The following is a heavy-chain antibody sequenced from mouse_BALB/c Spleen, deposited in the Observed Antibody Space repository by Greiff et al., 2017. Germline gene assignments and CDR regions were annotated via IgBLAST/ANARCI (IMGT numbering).Heavy chain of an antibody. V-gene: IGHV14-3*02. Sequence: VQLQQSGAELVKPGASVKLSCTASGFNIKDTYMHWVKQRPEQGLEWIGRIDPANGNTKYVPKFQGKATITADTSSNTAYLQLGSLTSEDTAVYYCARGYYGSSYSWFAYWGQGTLVTVSA. J-gene: IGHJ3*01. CDR3: ARGYYGSSYSWFAY. CDR1: GFNIKDTY. D-gene: IGHD1-1*01. CDR2: IDPANGNT.